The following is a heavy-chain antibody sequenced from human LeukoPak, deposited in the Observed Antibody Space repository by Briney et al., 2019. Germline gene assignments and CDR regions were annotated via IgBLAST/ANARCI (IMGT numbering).Heavy chain of an antibody. J-gene: IGHJ4*02. V-gene: IGHV3-49*03. CDR2: IRRKAHGGTT. Sequence: PGGSLRLSCTASRFTFGDYAMSWFRQAPGKGLEWVGFIRRKAHGGTTEYAASVKGRFTISRDNAKNPLYLQMNSLRAEDTAVYYCARALGSSWDYWGQGTLVTVSS. D-gene: IGHD6-13*01. CDR1: RFTFGDYA. CDR3: ARALGSSWDY.